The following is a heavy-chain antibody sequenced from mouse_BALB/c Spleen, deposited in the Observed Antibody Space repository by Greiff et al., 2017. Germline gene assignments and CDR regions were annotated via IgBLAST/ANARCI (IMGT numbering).Heavy chain of an antibody. Sequence: EVQLVESGGGLVKPGGSLKLSCAASGFTFSSYAMSWVRQTPEKRLEWVASISSGGSTYYPDSVKGRFTISRDNARNILYLQMSSLKSEDTAMYYCARDRSYGSSYWFAYWGQGTLVTVSA. CDR1: GFTFSSYA. CDR2: ISSGGST. V-gene: IGHV5-6-5*01. CDR3: ARDRSYGSSYWFAY. J-gene: IGHJ3*01. D-gene: IGHD1-1*01.